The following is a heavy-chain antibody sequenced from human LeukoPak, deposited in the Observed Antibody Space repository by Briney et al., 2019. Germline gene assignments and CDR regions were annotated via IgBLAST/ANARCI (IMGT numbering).Heavy chain of an antibody. D-gene: IGHD3-10*01. CDR3: ARREGADYYGSGKGPFDY. V-gene: IGHV5-51*01. CDR2: IYPGDSDT. J-gene: IGHJ4*02. Sequence: GESLKISCKGSGYSFTSYWIGWVRQMPGKGLEWMGIIYPGDSDTRYSPSFQGQVTISADKSIGTAYLQWSSLKASDTAMYYCARREGADYYGSGKGPFDYWGQGTLVTVSS. CDR1: GYSFTSYW.